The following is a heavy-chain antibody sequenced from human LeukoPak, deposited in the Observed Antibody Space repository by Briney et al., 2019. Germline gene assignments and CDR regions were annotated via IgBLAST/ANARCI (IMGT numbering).Heavy chain of an antibody. V-gene: IGHV3-33*01. J-gene: IGHJ4*02. CDR3: ARDLTYYDSSGYGY. CDR1: GFTFSSYG. Sequence: PGRSLRLSCAASGFTFSSYGMHWVRQAPGKGLEWVAVIWYDGSNKYYEDSVKGRFTISRDNSKNTLYLQMNSLRAEDTAVYYCARDLTYYDSSGYGYWGQGTLVTVSS. CDR2: IWYDGSNK. D-gene: IGHD3-22*01.